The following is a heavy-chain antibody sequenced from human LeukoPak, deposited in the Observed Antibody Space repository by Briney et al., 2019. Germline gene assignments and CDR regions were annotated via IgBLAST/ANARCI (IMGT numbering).Heavy chain of an antibody. D-gene: IGHD4-11*01. J-gene: IGHJ4*02. Sequence: PGGSLRLSCAASGFTFSSYAMSWVRQAPGKGLEGVSGISGSGGSTYSADSGKGRFTISRDNSKNTLYLQMNSLRAEDTAVYYCAKVSSNYVVLIPLWIDSWGQGTLVTVSS. CDR2: ISGSGGST. CDR3: AKVSSNYVVLIPLWIDS. CDR1: GFTFSSYA. V-gene: IGHV3-23*01.